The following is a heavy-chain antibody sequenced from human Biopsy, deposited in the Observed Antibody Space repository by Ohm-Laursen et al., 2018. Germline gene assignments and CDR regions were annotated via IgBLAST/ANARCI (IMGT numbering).Heavy chain of an antibody. V-gene: IGHV4-4*07. CDR1: GASISDYY. D-gene: IGHD3-22*01. J-gene: IGHJ4*02. CDR2: IFTSGST. CDR3: AKGYTDYSDSSGFSYYFRY. Sequence: TLSLTCAVSGASISDYYCVWIRQPAGKGLERIGLIFTSGSTTYNPSLRSRVTMSVDTSKNQFTLNLSSVTAAGTAMYYCAKGYTDYSDSSGFSYYFRYWGQGTLVTVSS.